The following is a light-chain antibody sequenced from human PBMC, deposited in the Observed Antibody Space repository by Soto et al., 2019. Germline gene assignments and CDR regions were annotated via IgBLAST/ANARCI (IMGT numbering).Light chain of an antibody. CDR1: SSNIGSNT. CDR2: SNN. CDR3: AAWDDSLNGVV. Sequence: QSVLTQPPSASGTPGQRVTISCSGSSSNIGSNTVNWYQQLPGTAPKLLIYSNNQRPSGVPDRFSGSKSGTSASLAISGLQYEDEADYYCAAWDDSLNGVVFGGRTKVTVL. J-gene: IGLJ2*01. V-gene: IGLV1-44*01.